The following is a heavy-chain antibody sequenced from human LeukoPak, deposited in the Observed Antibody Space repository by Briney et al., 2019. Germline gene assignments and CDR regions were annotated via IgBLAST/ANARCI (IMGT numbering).Heavy chain of an antibody. D-gene: IGHD3-3*01. CDR2: ISSSISYI. J-gene: IGHJ4*02. CDR1: GFTFSSYS. Sequence: PGGSLRLSCAASGFTFSSYSMNWVRQAPGKGLEWVSSISSSISYIYYANSVKGRFTFSRENAKKSLYLQMNSRRAEDTAVYYCARGDDYDFWSGPYYFDYWGQGTLVTVSS. CDR3: ARGDDYDFWSGPYYFDY. V-gene: IGHV3-21*01.